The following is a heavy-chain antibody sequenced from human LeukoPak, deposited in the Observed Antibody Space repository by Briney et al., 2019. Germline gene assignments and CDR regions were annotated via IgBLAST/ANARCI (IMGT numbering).Heavy chain of an antibody. CDR3: ASYNWNSFYFDY. V-gene: IGHV1-69*13. CDR1: GYTFTNYA. J-gene: IGHJ4*02. CDR2: IIPIFGTA. Sequence: GASVKVSCTASGYTFTNYAMNWVRQAPGQGLEWMGGIIPIFGTANYAQKFQGRVTITADESTSTAYMELSSLRSEDTAVYYCASYNWNSFYFDYWGQGTLVTVSS. D-gene: IGHD1/OR15-1a*01.